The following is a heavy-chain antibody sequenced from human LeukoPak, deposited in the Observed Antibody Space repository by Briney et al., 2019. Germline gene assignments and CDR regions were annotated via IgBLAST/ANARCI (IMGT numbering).Heavy chain of an antibody. V-gene: IGHV4-34*01. CDR1: GGSFSGYY. Sequence: SETLSLTCAVYGGSFSGYYWSWIRQPPGKGLEWIGEINHSGSTNYNPSLKSRVTISVDTSKDQFSLKLSSVTAADTAVYYCAREYCSSTSCYKNYYYYYMDVWGKGTTVTVSS. J-gene: IGHJ6*03. CDR3: AREYCSSTSCYKNYYYYYMDV. CDR2: INHSGST. D-gene: IGHD2-2*02.